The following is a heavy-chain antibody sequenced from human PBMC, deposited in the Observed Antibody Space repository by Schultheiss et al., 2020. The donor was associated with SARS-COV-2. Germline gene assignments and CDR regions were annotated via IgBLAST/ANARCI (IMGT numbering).Heavy chain of an antibody. CDR3: ARGVLRYFAPFDY. V-gene: IGHV4-39*07. CDR2: INHSGST. D-gene: IGHD3-9*01. Sequence: SETLSLTCTVSGGSISSSSYYWSWIRQPPGKGLEWIGEINHSGSTNYNPSLKSRVTISVDTSKNQFSLKLSSVTAADTAVYYCARGVLRYFAPFDYWGQGTLVTVSS. CDR1: GGSISSSSYY. J-gene: IGHJ4*02.